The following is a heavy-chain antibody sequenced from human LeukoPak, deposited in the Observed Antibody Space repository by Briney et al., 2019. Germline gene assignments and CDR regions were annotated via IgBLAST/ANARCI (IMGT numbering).Heavy chain of an antibody. D-gene: IGHD3-22*01. CDR2: ISSSSSYL. CDR1: GFTFSSYS. CDR3: ARDIRYDSSGSLSY. J-gene: IGHJ4*02. Sequence: KPGGSLRLSCAASGFTFSSYSMNWVRQAPGKGLEWVSSISSSSSYLYYADSVKGRFTISRDNAKNSLYLQMNSLRAEDTAVYYCARDIRYDSSGSLSYWGQGPLVTVSS. V-gene: IGHV3-21*01.